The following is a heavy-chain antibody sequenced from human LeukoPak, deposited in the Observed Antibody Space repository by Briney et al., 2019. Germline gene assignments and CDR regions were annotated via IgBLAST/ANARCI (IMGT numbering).Heavy chain of an antibody. J-gene: IGHJ4*02. CDR1: GGSFSGYY. D-gene: IGHD2-2*02. V-gene: IGHV4-34*01. CDR3: ARPNHKDHCSSAGCYRYFDY. Sequence: PSETLSLTCAVYGGSFSGYYWTWIRQSPGKGLEWIGEINHSGSTNYNPSLKSRVTISVDTSRNQFSLKLSSVTAGDTAVYYCARPNHKDHCSSAGCYRYFDYWGQGTLVTVSS. CDR2: INHSGST.